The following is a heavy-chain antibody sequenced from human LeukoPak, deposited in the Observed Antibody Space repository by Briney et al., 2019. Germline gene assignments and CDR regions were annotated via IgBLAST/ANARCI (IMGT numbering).Heavy chain of an antibody. CDR2: VRNDGSDT. CDR1: GLTFTSHG. V-gene: IGHV3-33*01. CDR3: ARDRGKDYFDS. D-gene: IGHD4-23*01. Sequence: PGTSLRLPCTTYGLTFTSHGFHWLRQVVGKRLEWVAFVRNDGSDTYHANSVQGRFSISRDNSKNTLYLQMNSLRVEDTAIYYCARDRGKDYFDSWGQGTQVTVSS. J-gene: IGHJ4*02.